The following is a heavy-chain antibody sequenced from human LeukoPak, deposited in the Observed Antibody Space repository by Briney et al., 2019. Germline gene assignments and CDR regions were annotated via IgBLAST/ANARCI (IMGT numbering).Heavy chain of an antibody. Sequence: SETLSLTCTVSGGSISSYYWTWIRRPPGKGLEWIGYIFYSGSTNYNPSLKSRVTISLDTSKNQFSLKLSSVTAADTAVYYCARNRGSSGWYDYWGQGTLVTVSS. CDR1: GGSISSYY. J-gene: IGHJ4*02. CDR2: IFYSGST. V-gene: IGHV4-59*01. CDR3: ARNRGSSGWYDY. D-gene: IGHD6-13*01.